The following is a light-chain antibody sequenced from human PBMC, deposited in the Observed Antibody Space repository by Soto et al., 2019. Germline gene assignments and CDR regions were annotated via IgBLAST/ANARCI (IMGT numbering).Light chain of an antibody. Sequence: DIQMTQSPSSLSASVGGRVTITCRASQSISNYLNWYQQKPGKAPKLLIYAASRLQSGVPSRFSGNGYGKEFTLTISSLQPEDFATYFCQQSYSTPWTFGQGTKVEI. CDR3: QQSYSTPWT. V-gene: IGKV1-39*01. CDR1: QSISNY. J-gene: IGKJ1*01. CDR2: AAS.